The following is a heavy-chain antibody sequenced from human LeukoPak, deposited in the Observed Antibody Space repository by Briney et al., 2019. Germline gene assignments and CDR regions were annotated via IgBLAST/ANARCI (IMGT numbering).Heavy chain of an antibody. J-gene: IGHJ4*02. V-gene: IGHV4-59*01. D-gene: IGHD1-26*01. CDR1: GGSISSYY. Sequence: SETLSLTCTVSGGSISSYYWSWIRQPPGKGLEWIGYIYYSGSTNYNPSLKSRVTISVDTSKNQFSLKLSSVTAADTAVYYCARDFGPIVGATMGFDYWGQGTLVTVSS. CDR2: IYYSGST. CDR3: ARDFGPIVGATMGFDY.